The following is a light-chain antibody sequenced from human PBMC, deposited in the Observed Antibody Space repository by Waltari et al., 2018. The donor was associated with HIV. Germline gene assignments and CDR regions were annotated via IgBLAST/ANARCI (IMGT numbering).Light chain of an antibody. CDR1: TSNFGIYNL. CDR2: EVT. CDR3: CSYTGTNPFQV. V-gene: IGLV2-23*02. Sequence: QSALTQPASVSGSPGQSVTISCTGTTSNFGIYNLVSWYQQQPGIAAKLIIYEVTQRPSGVSSGCSGGKSGNTAALTITGLQAEDEENDYCCSYTGTNPFQVFGGGTKLTVL. J-gene: IGLJ3*02.